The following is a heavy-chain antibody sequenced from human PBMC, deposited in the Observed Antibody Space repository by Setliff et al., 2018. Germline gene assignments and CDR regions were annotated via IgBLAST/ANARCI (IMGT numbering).Heavy chain of an antibody. CDR1: GGSISSYY. CDR2: IYYSGST. D-gene: IGHD2-2*02. CDR3: ARDRQYCSSPTCYSSYFYYYGMDV. V-gene: IGHV4-59*12. J-gene: IGHJ6*02. Sequence: PSETLSLTCTVSGGSISSYYWSWIRQPPGKGLEWIGYIYYSGSTNYNPSLKSRVTISVDTSKNQFSLKLSSVTAADTAVYYCARDRQYCSSPTCYSSYFYYYGMDVWGQGTTVTSP.